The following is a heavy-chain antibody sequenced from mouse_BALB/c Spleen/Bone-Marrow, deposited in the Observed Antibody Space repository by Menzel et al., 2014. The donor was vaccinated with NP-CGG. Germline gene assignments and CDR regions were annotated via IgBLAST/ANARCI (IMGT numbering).Heavy chain of an antibody. CDR1: GFNIKDTY. CDR2: IDPANGNA. Sequence: VQLKQSGAELVKPGASVRSSCTASGFNIKDTYMHWVEQRPDQGLEWIGRIDPANGNAKHDPKFQGKAAITADTSSNTTYLQLSSLTSEDTAVYYCAIYFYFDYWGQGTTLTVSS. J-gene: IGHJ2*01. D-gene: IGHD2-3*01. CDR3: AIYFYFDY. V-gene: IGHV14-3*02.